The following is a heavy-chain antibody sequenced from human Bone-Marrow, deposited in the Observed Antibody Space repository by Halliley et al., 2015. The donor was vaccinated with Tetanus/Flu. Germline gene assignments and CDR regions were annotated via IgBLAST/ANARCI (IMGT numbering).Heavy chain of an antibody. CDR1: GGSISGYY. D-gene: IGHD1-1*01. CDR2: INHGGST. J-gene: IGHJ4*02. Sequence: TLSLTCTVSGGSISGYYWTWIRQSPGKGLEWIGEINHGGSTGYNPSLQSRVTISIDTSKNQFSLRLSSVTAADTGVYYCLQVVLTTPLEHNWGQGTLVTVSS. CDR3: LQVVLTTPLEHN. V-gene: IGHV4-34*01.